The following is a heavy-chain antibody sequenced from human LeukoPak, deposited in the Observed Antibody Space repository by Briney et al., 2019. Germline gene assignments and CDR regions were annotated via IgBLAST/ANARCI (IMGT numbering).Heavy chain of an antibody. V-gene: IGHV4-39*07. CDR2: IYYSGST. D-gene: IGHD3-10*01. Sequence: SETLSLTCTVSGGSISSSSYYWGWIRQPPGKGLEWIGSIYYSGSTYYNPSLKSRVTISVDTSKNQFSLKLSSVTAADTAVYYCARDKIGAIGYWGQGTLVTVSS. J-gene: IGHJ4*02. CDR3: ARDKIGAIGY. CDR1: GGSISSSSYY.